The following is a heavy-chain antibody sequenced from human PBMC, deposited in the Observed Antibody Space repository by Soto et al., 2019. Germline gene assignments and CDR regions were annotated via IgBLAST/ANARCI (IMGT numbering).Heavy chain of an antibody. CDR2: INHSGST. CDR1: GGSFSGYY. Sequence: QVQLQQWGAGLLKPSETLSLTCAVYGGSFSGYYWSWIRQPPGKGLEWIGEINHSGSTNYNPSLKSRVTLSVDTSKNQFSLKLSSVTAADTAVYYCARGGSCITIFGVVTTDNWFDPWGQGTLVTVSS. V-gene: IGHV4-34*01. D-gene: IGHD3-3*01. CDR3: ARGGSCITIFGVVTTDNWFDP. J-gene: IGHJ5*02.